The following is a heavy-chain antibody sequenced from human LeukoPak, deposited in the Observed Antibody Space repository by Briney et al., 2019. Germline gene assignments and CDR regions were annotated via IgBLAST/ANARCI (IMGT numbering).Heavy chain of an antibody. D-gene: IGHD5-18*01. CDR2: ITPIFGTA. CDR1: GGTFSSYA. J-gene: IGHJ4*02. Sequence: SVKVSCKASGGTFSSYAISWVRQAPGQGLEWMGRITPIFGTANYAQKFQGRVTITTDESTSTAYMELSSLRSEDTAVYYCARGGRGYSYGYRFDYWGQGTLVTVSS. CDR3: ARGGRGYSYGYRFDY. V-gene: IGHV1-69*05.